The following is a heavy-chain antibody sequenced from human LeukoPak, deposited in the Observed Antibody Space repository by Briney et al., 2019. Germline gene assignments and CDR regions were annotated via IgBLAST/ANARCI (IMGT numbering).Heavy chain of an antibody. J-gene: IGHJ3*02. CDR2: IVVGSGNT. CDR3: ARHRDQQPGDI. V-gene: IGHV1-58*01. D-gene: IGHD6-13*01. Sequence: GTSVKVSCKASGFTFTSSAVQWVRQARGQRLEWIGWIVVGSGNTNYAQKFQERVTITRDMSTSTAYMELSSLRSEDTAVYYCARHRDQQPGDIWGQGTMVTVSS. CDR1: GFTFTSSA.